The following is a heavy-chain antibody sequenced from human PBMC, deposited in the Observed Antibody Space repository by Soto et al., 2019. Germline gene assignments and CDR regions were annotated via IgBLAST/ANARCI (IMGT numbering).Heavy chain of an antibody. Sequence: LETLPLTCTVSGGSSSSYYWSWIRQPPGKGLEWIGYIYYSGSTNYNPSLKSRVTISVDTSKNQFSLKLSSVTAADTAVYYCARLVWSYGTWFDPWGQGTLVTVSS. CDR1: GGSSSSYY. CDR2: IYYSGST. D-gene: IGHD5-18*01. V-gene: IGHV4-59*08. CDR3: ARLVWSYGTWFDP. J-gene: IGHJ5*02.